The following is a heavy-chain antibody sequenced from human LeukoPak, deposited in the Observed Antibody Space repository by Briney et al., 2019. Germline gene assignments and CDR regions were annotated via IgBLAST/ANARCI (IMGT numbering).Heavy chain of an antibody. D-gene: IGHD3-3*01. V-gene: IGHV3-23*01. CDR2: ISGSGGST. J-gene: IGHJ4*02. CDR3: AKDFYDFWSGFDY. CDR1: GFTFNSDA. Sequence: GGSLRLSCTASGFTFNSDAMNWVRQAPGKGLEWVATISGSGGSTYYTDSVKGRFTISRDNFKNMVFLQMNSLKAEDTAICYCAKDFYDFWSGFDYWGQGTLVTVSS.